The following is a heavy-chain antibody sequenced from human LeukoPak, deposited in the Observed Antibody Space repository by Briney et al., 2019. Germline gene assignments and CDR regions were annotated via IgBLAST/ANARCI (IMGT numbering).Heavy chain of an antibody. Sequence: SETLSLTCAVSGGSISSYYWSWIRQPPGKGLEWIGYIYYSGSTNYNPSLKSRVTISVDRSKNQFSLKLSSVTAADTAVYYCARAGHYYYYYMDVWGKGTTVTVSS. CDR2: IYYSGST. CDR3: ARAGHYYYYYMDV. V-gene: IGHV4-59*12. J-gene: IGHJ6*03. CDR1: GGSISSYY.